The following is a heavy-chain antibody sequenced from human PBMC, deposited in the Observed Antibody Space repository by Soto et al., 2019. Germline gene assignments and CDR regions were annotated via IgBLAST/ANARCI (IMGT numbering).Heavy chain of an antibody. Sequence: SVKVSRKASGGTFSSYAISWVRQAPGQGLEWMGGIIPIFGTANYAQKFQGRVTITADESTSTAYMELSSLRSEDTAVYYCARVKEVPSPDIVVVPAATPIMNGMDVWGQGTTVTVSS. CDR1: GGTFSSYA. CDR3: ARVKEVPSPDIVVVPAATPIMNGMDV. J-gene: IGHJ6*02. D-gene: IGHD2-2*01. CDR2: IIPIFGTA. V-gene: IGHV1-69*13.